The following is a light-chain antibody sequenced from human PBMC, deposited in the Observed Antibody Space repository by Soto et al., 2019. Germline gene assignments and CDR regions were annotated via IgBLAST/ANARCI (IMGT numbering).Light chain of an antibody. CDR3: NSFAGSAHVV. Sequence: QSALAQPPSASGSPGQSVTISCTGTSSDVGAYNYVSWYQQHPGKAPKLIIYDVNQRPSGVPDRFSGSKSGNTASLTVSGIQAEDEAVYYCNSFAGSAHVVFGGGTKLTV. V-gene: IGLV2-8*01. CDR2: DVN. CDR1: SSDVGAYNY. J-gene: IGLJ2*01.